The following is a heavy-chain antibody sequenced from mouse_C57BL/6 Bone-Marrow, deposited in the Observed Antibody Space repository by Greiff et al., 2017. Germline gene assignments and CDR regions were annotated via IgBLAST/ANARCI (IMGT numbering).Heavy chain of an antibody. D-gene: IGHD2-14*01. CDR2: IDPSDSYT. J-gene: IGHJ4*01. V-gene: IGHV1-69*01. CDR3: SVDIGYAMDY. Sequence: QVHVKQPGAELVMPGASVKLSCKASGYTFTSYWLHWVKQRPGQGLEWIGAIDPSDSYTNYNQKFKGKSTLTVDKSSSTAYMQLSSLTSEDSAVYYCSVDIGYAMDYWGQGTSVSVSS. CDR1: GYTFTSYW.